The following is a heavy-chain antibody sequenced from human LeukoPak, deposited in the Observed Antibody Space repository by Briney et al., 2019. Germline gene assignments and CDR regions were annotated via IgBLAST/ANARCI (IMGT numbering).Heavy chain of an antibody. CDR1: GGTFSSYA. V-gene: IGHV1-69*05. J-gene: IGHJ5*02. CDR3: ARDYCTNGVCYSPNWFDP. D-gene: IGHD2-8*01. CDR2: IIPIFGTA. Sequence: ASVKVSCKASGGTFSSYAISWVRQAPGQGLEWMGGIIPIFGTANYAQKLQGRVTMTTDTSASTAYMELRSLRSDDTAVYYCARDYCTNGVCYSPNWFDPWGQGTLVTVSS.